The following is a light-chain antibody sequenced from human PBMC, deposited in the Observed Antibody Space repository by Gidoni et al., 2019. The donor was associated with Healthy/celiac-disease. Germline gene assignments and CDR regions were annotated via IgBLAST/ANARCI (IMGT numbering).Light chain of an antibody. CDR2: AAS. CDR1: QSISSY. J-gene: IGKJ4*01. CDR3: QQSYSTPPT. Sequence: DIQMTQSPSSLSASVGDRVTITCRASQSISSYLNWYQQKPGKAPKLLIYAASSLQSGVPSRFSGSGSGTDFTLTISSLQPEDFATYYCQQSYSTPPTFXGXTKVEIQ. V-gene: IGKV1-39*01.